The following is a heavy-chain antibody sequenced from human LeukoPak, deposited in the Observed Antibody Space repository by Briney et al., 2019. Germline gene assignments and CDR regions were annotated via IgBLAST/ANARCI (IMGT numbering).Heavy chain of an antibody. CDR3: ARYVSTQDALDI. CDR2: INPSGGST. J-gene: IGHJ3*02. Sequence: ASVKVSCKASGYTFTSYYMHWVRQAPGQGLEWMGIINPSGGSTSYAQKFQGRVTMTRDTSTSTLYMELSGLRSEDTAVYYCARYVSTQDALDIWGQGTMVTVSS. CDR1: GYTFTSYY. D-gene: IGHD5/OR15-5a*01. V-gene: IGHV1-46*01.